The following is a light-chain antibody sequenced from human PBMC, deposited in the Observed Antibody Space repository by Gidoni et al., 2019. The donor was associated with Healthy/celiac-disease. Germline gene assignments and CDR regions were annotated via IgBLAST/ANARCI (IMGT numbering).Light chain of an antibody. Sequence: DVQMTQSPSSLSPTVGDRVTITCRASQSLDRFLNWHQQIPGKAPKLLIYAASTLQSGVPSRFSGTGSGTPCTLTITSLHPAVSASYFCQQSQGTPWTFGQGTKVEIK. V-gene: IGKV1-39*01. CDR3: QQSQGTPWT. CDR1: QSLDRF. CDR2: AAS. J-gene: IGKJ1*01.